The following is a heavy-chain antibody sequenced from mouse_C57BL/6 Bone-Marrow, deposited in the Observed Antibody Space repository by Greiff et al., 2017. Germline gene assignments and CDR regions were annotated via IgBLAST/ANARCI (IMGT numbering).Heavy chain of an antibody. D-gene: IGHD3-2*02. Sequence: EVKVVESGGGLVQSGRSLRLSCATSGFTFSDFYMEWVRQAPGKGLEWIAASRNKANDYTTEYSASVKGRFIVSRDTSQSILYLQMNALRAEDTAIYYCARDARQLRLGDAMDYWGQGTSVTVSS. V-gene: IGHV7-1*01. J-gene: IGHJ4*01. CDR1: GFTFSDFY. CDR2: SRNKANDYTT. CDR3: ARDARQLRLGDAMDY.